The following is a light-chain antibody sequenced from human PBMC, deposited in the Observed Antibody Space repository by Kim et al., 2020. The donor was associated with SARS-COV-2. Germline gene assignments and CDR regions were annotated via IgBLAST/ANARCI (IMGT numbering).Light chain of an antibody. CDR2: AAS. J-gene: IGKJ2*02. CDR1: QSVRKY. V-gene: IGKV1-39*01. Sequence: DIQMTQSPSSLSASVGDRVTITCRASQSVRKYLIWYQQKPGKAPKLLIYAASTLHRGVPSRFSGSGSGRDFTLTISSLQPEDFATYSCIQSFNTPCTFGQGTKLE. CDR3: IQSFNTPCT.